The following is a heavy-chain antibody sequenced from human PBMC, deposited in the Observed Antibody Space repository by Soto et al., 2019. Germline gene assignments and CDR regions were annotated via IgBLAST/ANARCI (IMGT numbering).Heavy chain of an antibody. J-gene: IGHJ4*02. D-gene: IGHD4-17*01. CDR1: GFTFSSYA. CDR2: ISYDGSNK. V-gene: IGHV3-30-3*01. Sequence: GGSLRLSCAASGFTFSSYAMHWVRQAPGKGLEWVAVISYDGSNKYYADSVKGRFTISRDNSKNTLYLQMNSLRAEDTAVYYCARLQLGRLPQGVSDYWGQGTLVTVSS. CDR3: ARLQLGRLPQGVSDY.